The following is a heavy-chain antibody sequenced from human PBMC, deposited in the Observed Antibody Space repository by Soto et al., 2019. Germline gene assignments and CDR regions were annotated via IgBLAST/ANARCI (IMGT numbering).Heavy chain of an antibody. Sequence: ASVQVSCKTSGYTFTGYYMHWVRQAHGQGLEWMGWINPNSGGTNYAQKFQGWVTMTRDTSISTAYMELSRLRSDDTAVYYCARELLDSSGYYRVWGAFDIWGQGTMVTVSS. J-gene: IGHJ3*02. D-gene: IGHD3-22*01. CDR2: INPNSGGT. CDR3: ARELLDSSGYYRVWGAFDI. V-gene: IGHV1-2*04. CDR1: GYTFTGYY.